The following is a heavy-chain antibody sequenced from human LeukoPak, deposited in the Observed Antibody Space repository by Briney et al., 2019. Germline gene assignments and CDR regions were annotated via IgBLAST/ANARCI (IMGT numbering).Heavy chain of an antibody. V-gene: IGHV1-2*02. CDR1: GYTFTSYD. Sequence: ASVKVSCKASGYTFTSYDINWVRQATGQGLEWMGWINPNSGGTNYAQKFQGRVTMTRDTSISTAYMELSRLRSDDTAVYYCARDPWETGTTVDYWGQGTLVTVSS. CDR3: ARDPWETGTTVDY. J-gene: IGHJ4*02. D-gene: IGHD1-7*01. CDR2: INPNSGGT.